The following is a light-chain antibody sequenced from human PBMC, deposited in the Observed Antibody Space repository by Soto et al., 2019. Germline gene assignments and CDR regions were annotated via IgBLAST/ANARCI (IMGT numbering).Light chain of an antibody. CDR3: QHYNRYSRT. CDR2: DAS. CDR1: QSVSTL. V-gene: IGKV1-5*01. Sequence: DIQMTQSPSTLSASVGDRVSITCRASQSVSTLLAWYQQKPGKAPKLLIYDASALESGVPSRFSGSGSGTDFTLTISSLQPDDFANYYCQHYNRYSRTFGQGTKVAI. J-gene: IGKJ1*01.